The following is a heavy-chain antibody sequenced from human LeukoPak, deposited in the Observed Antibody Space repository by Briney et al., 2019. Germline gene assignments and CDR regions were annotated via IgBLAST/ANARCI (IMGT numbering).Heavy chain of an antibody. CDR2: IDSDGSGT. CDR1: GLTLSGYW. CDR3: STVEHF. D-gene: IGHD1/OR15-1a*01. V-gene: IGHV3-74*01. J-gene: IGHJ4*02. Sequence: GGSLRLSCSASGLTLSGYWRHWFRQIPGKGLVWVSRIDSDGSGTSYADSVKGRFTISRDDVKNMLYLQMNSLRVEDTGLYYCSTVEHFWGQGTLVTVSS.